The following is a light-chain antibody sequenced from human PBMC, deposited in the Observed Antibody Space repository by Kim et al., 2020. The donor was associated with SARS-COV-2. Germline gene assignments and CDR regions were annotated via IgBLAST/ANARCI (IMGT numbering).Light chain of an antibody. CDR3: QSYETGAVV. J-gene: IGLJ2*01. CDR2: EDN. Sequence: GKTVTISCTRSRGSIGNNYVQWYQQCPGSAPTTVIYEDNQRPSGVPDRFSASVDSSSNSASLTISGLKTEDEADYYCQSYETGAVVFGGGTQLTVL. V-gene: IGLV6-57*03. CDR1: RGSIGNNY.